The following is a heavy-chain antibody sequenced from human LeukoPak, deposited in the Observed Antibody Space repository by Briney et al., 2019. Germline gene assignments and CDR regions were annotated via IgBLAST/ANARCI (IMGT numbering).Heavy chain of an antibody. CDR2: INPNSGGT. V-gene: IGHV1-2*02. J-gene: IGHJ4*02. D-gene: IGHD2-2*01. CDR1: GYTFTGYY. CDR3: AGGLNTRLSDY. Sequence: ASVKVSCKASGYTFTGYYMHWVRQAPGQGLEWMGWINPNSGGTNYEQKLQGRVTMTTDTSTSTAYMELRSLRSDDTAVYYCAGGLNTRLSDYWGQGTLVTVSS.